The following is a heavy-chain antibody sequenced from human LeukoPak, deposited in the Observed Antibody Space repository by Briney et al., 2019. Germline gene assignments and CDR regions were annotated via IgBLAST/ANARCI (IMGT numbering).Heavy chain of an antibody. CDR3: ARDRYYLMDI. CDR2: IRYDGSNK. V-gene: IGHV3-30*02. J-gene: IGHJ3*02. Sequence: QSGGSLRLSCAASGFTFSSYGMHWVRQAPGKGLEWVAFIRYDGSNKYYADSVKGRFTISRDNAKNTVYLQMNSLRAEDTAVYYCARDRYYLMDIWGQGTMVTVSS. D-gene: IGHD2/OR15-2a*01. CDR1: GFTFSSYG.